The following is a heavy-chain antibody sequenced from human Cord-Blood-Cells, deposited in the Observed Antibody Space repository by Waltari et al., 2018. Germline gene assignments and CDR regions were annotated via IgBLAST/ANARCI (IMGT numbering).Heavy chain of an antibody. CDR2: ISGSGGST. V-gene: IGHV3-23*01. D-gene: IGHD2-8*01. J-gene: IGHJ3*02. CDR3: AKDRRTKRNAFDI. Sequence: PGKGLEWVSAISGSGGSTYYADSVKGRFTISRDNSKNTLYLQMNSLRAEDTAVYYCAKDRRTKRNAFDIWGQGTMVTVSS.